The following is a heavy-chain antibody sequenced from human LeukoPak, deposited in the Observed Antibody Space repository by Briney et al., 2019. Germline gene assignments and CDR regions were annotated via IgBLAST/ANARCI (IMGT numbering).Heavy chain of an antibody. CDR2: ISYDGSNK. Sequence: GGSLRLSCAASGFTFSSYGMHWVRQAPGKGLEWVAVISYDGSNKYYADSVKGRFTVSRDNSNNTLYLQMNSLRAEDTAVYYCAKDRVRFLDYWGQGTLVTVSS. CDR3: AKDRVRFLDY. D-gene: IGHD3-3*01. J-gene: IGHJ4*02. CDR1: GFTFSSYG. V-gene: IGHV3-30*18.